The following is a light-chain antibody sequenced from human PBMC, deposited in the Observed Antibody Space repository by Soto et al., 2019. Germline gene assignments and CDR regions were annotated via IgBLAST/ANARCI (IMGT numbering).Light chain of an antibody. CDR1: SSDVGGYKH. CDR2: EVS. J-gene: IGLJ1*01. Sequence: QAVLTQPASVSGSPGQSITISCTGTSSDVGGYKHVSWYQHHPGKAPKLMIYEVSNRPSGVSNRFSGSKSGYTASLTISGLQAEDEADYYCNSQRSSGTRVFGTETKLTVL. CDR3: NSQRSSGTRV. V-gene: IGLV2-14*01.